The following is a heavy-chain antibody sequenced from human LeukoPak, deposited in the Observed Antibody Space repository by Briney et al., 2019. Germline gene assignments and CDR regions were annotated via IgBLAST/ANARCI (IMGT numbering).Heavy chain of an antibody. J-gene: IGHJ4*02. CDR3: AGGDSRYCSSTSCYEAFGY. D-gene: IGHD2-2*01. CDR1: GYTFTSYY. CDR2: INPSDGST. Sequence: ASVKVSCKASGYTFTSYYMHWVRQAPGQGLEWMAIINPSDGSTTYAQKFQGRVTMTRDTSTTTVYMELSSLRSEDTAVYYCAGGDSRYCSSTSCYEAFGYWGQGTLVTVSS. V-gene: IGHV1-46*01.